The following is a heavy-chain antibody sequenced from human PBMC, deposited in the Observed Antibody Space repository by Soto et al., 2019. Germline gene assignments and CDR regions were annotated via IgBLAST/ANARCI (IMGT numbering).Heavy chain of an antibody. Sequence: QVQLQESGPGLVKPSQTLSLTCTVSGGSISSGGYYWSWIRQHPGKGLEWIGYIYYSGRTYYNPSLKSRVTISVDTYKNPFSLKLSSVTAADTAVYYGARSMVRGVVFDPWGQGTLVTVSS. CDR2: IYYSGRT. V-gene: IGHV4-31*03. CDR3: ARSMVRGVVFDP. D-gene: IGHD3-10*01. CDR1: GGSISSGGYY. J-gene: IGHJ5*02.